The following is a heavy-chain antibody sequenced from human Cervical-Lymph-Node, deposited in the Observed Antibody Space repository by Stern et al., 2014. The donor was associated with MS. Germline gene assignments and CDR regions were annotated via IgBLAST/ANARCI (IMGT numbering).Heavy chain of an antibody. Sequence: QLQLQESGPGLVKPSQTLSLTCTVSGGSISSGSYYWSWIRQPAGKGLEWIGRIYTSGSTNYNPSLKSRVTISVDTSKNQFSLTLSSVTAADTAVYYCARETHYDFWSGYYGHFDYWGQGTLVTVSS. D-gene: IGHD3-3*01. V-gene: IGHV4-61*02. CDR3: ARETHYDFWSGYYGHFDY. J-gene: IGHJ4*02. CDR1: GGSISSGSYY. CDR2: IYTSGST.